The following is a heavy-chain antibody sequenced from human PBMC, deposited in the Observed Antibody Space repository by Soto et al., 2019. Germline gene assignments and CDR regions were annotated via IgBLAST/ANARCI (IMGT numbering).Heavy chain of an antibody. J-gene: IGHJ2*01. Sequence: GGSLRLSCAASGFTFSSYAMDWVRQAPGKGLEWVAVISYDGSNKYYADSVKGRFTISRDNSKNTLYLQMNSLRAEDTAVYYCARDPLWGTAMVLWYFDLWGRGTLVTVSS. D-gene: IGHD5-18*01. CDR3: ARDPLWGTAMVLWYFDL. CDR2: ISYDGSNK. CDR1: GFTFSSYA. V-gene: IGHV3-30-3*01.